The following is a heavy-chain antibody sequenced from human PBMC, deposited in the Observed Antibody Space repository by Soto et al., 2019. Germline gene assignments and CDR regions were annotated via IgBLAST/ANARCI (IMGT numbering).Heavy chain of an antibody. V-gene: IGHV4-61*01. J-gene: IGHJ4*02. Sequence: SETLSLTCTVSGGSVSSGSYYWSWIRQPPGKGLEWIGYIYYSGSTNYNPSLKSRVTISVDTSKNQFSLKLSSVTAADTAVYYCARAATGGNYACDYWGQGTLVTVSP. D-gene: IGHD4-4*01. CDR3: ARAATGGNYACDY. CDR2: IYYSGST. CDR1: GGSVSSGSYY.